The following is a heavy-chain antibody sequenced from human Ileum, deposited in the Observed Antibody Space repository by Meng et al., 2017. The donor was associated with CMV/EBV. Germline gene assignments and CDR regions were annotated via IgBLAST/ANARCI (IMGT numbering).Heavy chain of an antibody. CDR2: ISDSGGNT. D-gene: IGHD4-17*01. CDR3: ANRLMTTGRHFES. V-gene: IGHV3-23*01. J-gene: IGHJ4*02. Sequence: GGHCVTPRGSLGCSCVASGFTFSNYGMYWIRQAPGEGLEWVSAISDSGGNTYYADSVKGRFTISRDNSKNTLYLQMNSLRAEDTAVYYCANRLMTTGRHFESWGQGTLVTVSS. CDR1: GFTFSNYG.